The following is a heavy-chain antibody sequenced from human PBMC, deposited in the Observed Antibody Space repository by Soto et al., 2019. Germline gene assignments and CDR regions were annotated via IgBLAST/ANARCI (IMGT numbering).Heavy chain of an antibody. CDR3: ARGPIDHYDSSGYYFSHFDY. D-gene: IGHD3-22*01. CDR2: IIPIFGTA. Sequence: ASVKVSCKASGGTFSSYAISWVRQAPGQGLEWMGGIIPIFGTANYAQKFQGRVTITADESTSTAYMELSSLRSEDTAVYYCARGPIDHYDSSGYYFSHFDYWGQGTLVTVSS. J-gene: IGHJ4*02. V-gene: IGHV1-69*01. CDR1: GGTFSSYA.